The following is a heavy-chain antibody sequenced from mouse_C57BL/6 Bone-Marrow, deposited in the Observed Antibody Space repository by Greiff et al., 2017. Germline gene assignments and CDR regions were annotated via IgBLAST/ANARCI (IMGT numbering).Heavy chain of an antibody. CDR2: ISNGGGST. CDR3: ARPYYDYDGAGFAY. CDR1: GFTFSDYY. Sequence: EVKLVESGGGLVQPGGSLKLSCAASGFTFSDYYMYWVRQTPEKRLEWVAYISNGGGSTYYPDTVKGRFTISRDNAKNTLYLQRSRLKSEDTAMYYCARPYYDYDGAGFAYWGQGTLVTVSA. V-gene: IGHV5-12*01. D-gene: IGHD2-4*01. J-gene: IGHJ3*01.